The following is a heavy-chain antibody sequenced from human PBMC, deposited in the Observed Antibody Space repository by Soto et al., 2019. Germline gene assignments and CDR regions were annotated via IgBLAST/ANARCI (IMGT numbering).Heavy chain of an antibody. Sequence: GGSLRLSCAASGFTFSSYGMHWVRQAPGKGPEWVAVIWYDGSNKYYADSVKGRFTISRDNSKNTLYLQMNSLRAEDTAVYYCARGSLFGESIVMWYYGMDVWGQGTTVTVSS. V-gene: IGHV3-33*01. D-gene: IGHD3-10*02. CDR1: GFTFSSYG. J-gene: IGHJ6*02. CDR3: ARGSLFGESIVMWYYGMDV. CDR2: IWYDGSNK.